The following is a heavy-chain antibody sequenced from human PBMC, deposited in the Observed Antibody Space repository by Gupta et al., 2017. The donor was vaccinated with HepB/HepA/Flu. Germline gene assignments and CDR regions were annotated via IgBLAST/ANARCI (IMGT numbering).Heavy chain of an antibody. Sequence: EVQLVESGGGLVQPGGSLRLSCAASGFTFSSYWMSWVRQAPGKGLEWVANIKQDGSEKYYVDSVKGRFTISRDNAKNSLYLQMNSLRAEDTAVYYCARDALLYDSSGYYYDYYYGMDVWGQGTTVTVSS. CDR1: GFTFSSYW. J-gene: IGHJ6*02. V-gene: IGHV3-7*01. CDR3: ARDALLYDSSGYYYDYYYGMDV. CDR2: IKQDGSEK. D-gene: IGHD3-22*01.